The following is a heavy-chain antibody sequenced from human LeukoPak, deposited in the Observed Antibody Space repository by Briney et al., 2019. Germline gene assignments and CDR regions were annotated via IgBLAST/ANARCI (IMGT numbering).Heavy chain of an antibody. D-gene: IGHD1-26*01. J-gene: IGHJ6*02. CDR1: GFTFSSYA. CDR3: AKLGSRRPFYYYGMDV. CDR2: ISGSGGST. Sequence: GGSLRLSCAASGFTFSSYAMSWVRQAPGKGLEWVSAISGSGGSTYYADSVKGRFTISRDNSKNTLYLQMNSLRAEDTAVYYCAKLGSRRPFYYYGMDVWGQETTVNVSS. V-gene: IGHV3-23*01.